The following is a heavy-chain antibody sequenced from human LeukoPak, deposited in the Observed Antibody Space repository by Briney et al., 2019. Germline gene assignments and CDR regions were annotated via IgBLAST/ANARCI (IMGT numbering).Heavy chain of an antibody. J-gene: IGHJ4*02. Sequence: SETLSLTCTLSGGSISSYYWSWIRQPPGEGLEWIGHTYYSGSTNYNPSLKSPVTISVDTSKNQFSLKLSSVTAADTAVYYCAASGHYYDSSGYSLFDYWGQGTLVTVSS. V-gene: IGHV4-59*01. CDR1: GGSISSYY. CDR3: AASGHYYDSSGYSLFDY. D-gene: IGHD3-22*01. CDR2: TYYSGST.